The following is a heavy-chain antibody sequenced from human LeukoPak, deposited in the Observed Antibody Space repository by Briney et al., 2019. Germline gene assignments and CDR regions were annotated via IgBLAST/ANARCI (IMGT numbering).Heavy chain of an antibody. CDR3: AREGPVLLWFGELVSSYYYMDV. D-gene: IGHD3-10*01. Sequence: ASVKVSCKASGYTFIRYGLSWVRQAPGQGLEWMGGISAYNGNTNYAQKLQGRVTMTTDTSTMTAYMELRSLRSDDTAVYYCAREGPVLLWFGELVSSYYYMDVWGKGTTVTVSS. V-gene: IGHV1-18*01. CDR2: ISAYNGNT. CDR1: GYTFIRYG. J-gene: IGHJ6*03.